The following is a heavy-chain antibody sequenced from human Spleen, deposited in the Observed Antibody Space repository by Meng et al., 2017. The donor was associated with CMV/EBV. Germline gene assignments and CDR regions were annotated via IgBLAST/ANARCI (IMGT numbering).Heavy chain of an antibody. J-gene: IGHJ4*02. CDR2: IYYSGSN. Sequence: GSLRLSCTVSGVSISSSSYYWGWIRQPPGKGLEWLGSIYYSGSNYYNPSLKSRVTISVDTSKNQFSLKLSSVTAADTAVYYCARAEPSVTGGDYWGQGTLVTVSS. V-gene: IGHV4-39*07. CDR1: GVSISSSSYY. CDR3: ARAEPSVTGGDY. D-gene: IGHD6-19*01.